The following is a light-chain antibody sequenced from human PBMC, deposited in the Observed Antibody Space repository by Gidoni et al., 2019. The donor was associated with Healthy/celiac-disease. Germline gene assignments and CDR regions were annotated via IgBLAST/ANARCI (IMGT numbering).Light chain of an antibody. CDR1: QSVSSSY. Sequence: IVLTRSPGTLSLSPEERATLSCRASQSVSSSYLACYQQKPGQAPRLLIYGASSRATGIPDRCSGSGSGTDFTLTISRLEPEDFAVYYCQQYGSSPTFGQGTKVEIK. CDR2: GAS. CDR3: QQYGSSPT. V-gene: IGKV3-20*01. J-gene: IGKJ1*01.